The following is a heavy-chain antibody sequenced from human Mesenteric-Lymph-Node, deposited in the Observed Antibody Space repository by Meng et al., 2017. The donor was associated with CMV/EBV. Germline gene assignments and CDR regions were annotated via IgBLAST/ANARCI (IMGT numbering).Heavy chain of an antibody. CDR3: GKEITGYYIAH. D-gene: IGHD3-9*01. V-gene: IGHV3-30-3*01. CDR1: GFTFSSYA. Sequence: GGSLRLSCAASGFTFSSYAMSWVRQAPGKGLEWVAMIAHDGSKTYYADSVKGRFSISRDDSKYTLFLEVNSLIPDDTAVYYCGKEITGYYIAHWGQGTLVTVSS. CDR2: IAHDGSKT. J-gene: IGHJ4*02.